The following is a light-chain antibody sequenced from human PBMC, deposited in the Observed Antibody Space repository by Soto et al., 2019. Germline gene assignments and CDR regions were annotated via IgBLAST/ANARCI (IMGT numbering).Light chain of an antibody. CDR3: QQSYSTPHT. V-gene: IGKV1-39*01. CDR2: AAS. J-gene: IGKJ1*01. CDR1: QSISSW. Sequence: DIGLTPSPSTLSASVWDRVTLTCMASQSISSWLALYQQKPGKAPKLIIYAASSLQSGVPSSFSGSGSGTDFTLTISSLQPEDFATYYCQQSYSTPHTFGQGTKVDIK.